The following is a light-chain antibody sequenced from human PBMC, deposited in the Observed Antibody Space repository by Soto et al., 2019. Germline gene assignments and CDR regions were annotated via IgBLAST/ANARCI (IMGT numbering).Light chain of an antibody. Sequence: EIVMTQSPDTLSVSPGERATLSCRASQRVSSNLAWYQQKPGQAPRLLIFGASTRATGIPARFSGSGSGTEFTLTISSLQSEDFAVYHCQQYNNWPYTFGQGTTLEIK. V-gene: IGKV3-15*01. J-gene: IGKJ2*01. CDR3: QQYNNWPYT. CDR1: QRVSSN. CDR2: GAS.